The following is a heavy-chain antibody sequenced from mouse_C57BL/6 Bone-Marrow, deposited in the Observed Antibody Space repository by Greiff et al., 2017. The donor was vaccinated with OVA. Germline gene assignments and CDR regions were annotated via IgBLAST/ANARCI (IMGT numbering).Heavy chain of an antibody. CDR2: IDPSASYT. J-gene: IGHJ4*01. Sequence: QVQLQQSGAELVKPGASVKLSCKASGYTFTSYWMQWVTQRPGQGLEWIGEIDPSASYTNYNQKFKGKATLTVVTSSSTAYMQLSSLTSEDSAVYDCARCGNWDDGIWRAMDYWGQGTSVTVSS. V-gene: IGHV1-50*01. CDR1: GYTFTSYW. CDR3: ARCGNWDDGIWRAMDY. D-gene: IGHD4-1*01.